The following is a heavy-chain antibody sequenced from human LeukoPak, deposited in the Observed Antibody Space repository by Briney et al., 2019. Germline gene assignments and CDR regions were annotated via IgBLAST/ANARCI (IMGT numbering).Heavy chain of an antibody. CDR2: IIPIFGTA. D-gene: IGHD1-26*01. Sequence: SVKVSCKASGGTFSSYAISWVRQAPGQGLEWMGGIIPIFGTANYAQKFQGRVTITTDESTSTAYMELSSLRSEDTAVYYCARLMGATTWFDPWGQGTLVTVSS. J-gene: IGHJ5*02. V-gene: IGHV1-69*05. CDR3: ARLMGATTWFDP. CDR1: GGTFSSYA.